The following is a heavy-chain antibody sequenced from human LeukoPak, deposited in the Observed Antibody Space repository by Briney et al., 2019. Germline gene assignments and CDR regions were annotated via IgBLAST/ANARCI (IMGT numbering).Heavy chain of an antibody. D-gene: IGHD2-2*01. CDR1: GGSISSGDYY. CDR3: ARDCFQGPEIVPEEGYGMDV. CDR2: IYYSGST. V-gene: IGHV4-30-4*01. Sequence: PSETLSLTCTVSGGSISSGDYYWSWIRQPPGEGLEWIGYIYYSGSTYYNPSLKSRVTISVDTSKNQFSLKLSSVTAADTAVYYCARDCFQGPEIVPEEGYGMDVWGQGTTVTVSS. J-gene: IGHJ6*02.